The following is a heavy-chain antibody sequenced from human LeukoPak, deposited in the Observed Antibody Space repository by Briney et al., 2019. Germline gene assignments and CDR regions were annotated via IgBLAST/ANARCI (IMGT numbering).Heavy chain of an antibody. Sequence: ASVKVSCKASGYTFSSYGISWVRQAPGQGLEWMGWVCAFNGNTHSAQKLQGRVTMTTDTSTSTAFMELRSLTSDDTAVYYCARTTGTYSPPGDCWGQGTLVTVSS. D-gene: IGHD1-26*01. J-gene: IGHJ4*02. V-gene: IGHV1-18*01. CDR2: VCAFNGNT. CDR3: ARTTGTYSPPGDC. CDR1: GYTFSSYG.